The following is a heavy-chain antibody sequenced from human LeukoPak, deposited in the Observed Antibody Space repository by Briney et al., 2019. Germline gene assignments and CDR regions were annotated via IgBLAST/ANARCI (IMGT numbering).Heavy chain of an antibody. CDR3: ARDLPYRADYYYYMDV. Sequence: PSETLSLTCSVSSYSISSGYYWGWVRQSPGKGLEWIGSVYHSGSTYYNPSLKSPVTISVDTSKNQFSLKLSSVTAADTAVYYCARDLPYRADYYYYMDVWGKGTAVTVSS. J-gene: IGHJ6*03. CDR1: SYSISSGYY. CDR2: VYHSGST. V-gene: IGHV4-38-2*02.